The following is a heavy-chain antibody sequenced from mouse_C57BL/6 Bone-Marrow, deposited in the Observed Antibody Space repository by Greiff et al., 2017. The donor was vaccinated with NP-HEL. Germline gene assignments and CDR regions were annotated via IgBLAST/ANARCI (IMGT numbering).Heavy chain of an antibody. CDR3: ARQGIYYYGFYAMDY. CDR1: GFTFSSYG. J-gene: IGHJ4*01. V-gene: IGHV5-6*01. Sequence: DVHLVESGGDLVKPGGSLKLSCAASGFTFSSYGMSWVRQTPDKRLEWVATISSGGSYTYYPDSVKGRFTISRDNAKNTLYLQMGSLKSEDTAMDYCARQGIYYYGFYAMDYWGQGTSVTVSS. CDR2: ISSGGSYT. D-gene: IGHD1-1*01.